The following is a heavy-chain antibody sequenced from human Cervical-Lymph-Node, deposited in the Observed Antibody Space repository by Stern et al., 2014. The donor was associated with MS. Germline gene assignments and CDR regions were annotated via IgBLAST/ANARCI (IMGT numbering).Heavy chain of an antibody. Sequence: SGPALVKPTQTLTLTCTFSGFSLSTSGMCVSWIRQPPGKALEWLALIDWDDDKYYSTSLKTRLTISKDTSKNQVVLTMTNMDPVDTATYYCAPIRRDYYDSSGYYPSDAFDIWGQGTMVTVSS. J-gene: IGHJ3*02. CDR2: IDWDDDK. D-gene: IGHD3-22*01. V-gene: IGHV2-70*01. CDR3: APIRRDYYDSSGYYPSDAFDI. CDR1: GFSLSTSGMC.